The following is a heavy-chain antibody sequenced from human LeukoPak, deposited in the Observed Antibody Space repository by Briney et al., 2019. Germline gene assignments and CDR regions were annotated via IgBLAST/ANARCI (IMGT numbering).Heavy chain of an antibody. V-gene: IGHV3-21*01. CDR3: ARELMGLTMIVVVNPIDY. Sequence: GGSLRLSCPASGLTFSSYSMNWVRQAPGKGLEWVSSISSTSSYIYYADSVKGRFTISRDNAKNSLFLQMNSLRAEDTAVYYCARELMGLTMIVVVNPIDYWGQGTLVTVSS. D-gene: IGHD3-22*01. CDR2: ISSTSSYI. CDR1: GLTFSSYS. J-gene: IGHJ4*02.